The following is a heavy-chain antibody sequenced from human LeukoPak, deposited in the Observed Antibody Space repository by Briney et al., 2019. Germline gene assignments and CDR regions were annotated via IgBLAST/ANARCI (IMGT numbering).Heavy chain of an antibody. D-gene: IGHD2-15*01. V-gene: IGHV3-21*01. CDR1: GFIFSSYS. J-gene: IGHJ2*01. Sequence: GSLRLSCAASGFIFSSYSMKWVRQAPGKGLEWVSSISTSSGYIYYADSVKGRFTISRDNAKDSLYLQMNSLRAEDTAVYYCARGRQLLPGYWYFDLWGRGTLVTVSS. CDR3: ARGRQLLPGYWYFDL. CDR2: ISTSSGYI.